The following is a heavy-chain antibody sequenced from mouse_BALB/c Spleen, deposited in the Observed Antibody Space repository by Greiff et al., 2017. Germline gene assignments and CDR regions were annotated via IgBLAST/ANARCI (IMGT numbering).Heavy chain of an antibody. V-gene: IGHV1S81*02. J-gene: IGHJ4*01. CDR3: ARSGDGYGYAMDY. Sequence: QVQLQQPGAELVKPGASVKLSCKASGYTFTSYWMHWVKQRPGQGLEWIGEINPSNGRTNYNEKFKGKATLTVDKSSSTAYMELRSLTSEDTAVYYCARSGDGYGYAMDYWGQGTSVTVSS. CDR2: INPSNGRT. D-gene: IGHD2-2*01. CDR1: GYTFTSYW.